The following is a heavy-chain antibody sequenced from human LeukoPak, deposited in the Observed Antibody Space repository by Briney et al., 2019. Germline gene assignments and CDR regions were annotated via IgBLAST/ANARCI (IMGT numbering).Heavy chain of an antibody. J-gene: IGHJ4*02. CDR3: ARGDDYSRYYFDY. V-gene: IGHV3-21*01. CDR1: GFPCSSFS. D-gene: IGHD4-11*01. Sequence: GGSLRLSCAASGFPCSSFSMNWVRQAPGKGLEWVSSISSSSSYIYYADSLKGRFTISRDNAKNSLYLQMNSLRAEDTAVYYCARGDDYSRYYFDYWGQGTLVTVSS. CDR2: ISSSSSYI.